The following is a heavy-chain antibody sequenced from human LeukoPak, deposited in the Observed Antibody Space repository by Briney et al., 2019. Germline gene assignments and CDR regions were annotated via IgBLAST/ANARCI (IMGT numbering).Heavy chain of an antibody. CDR1: GGSITTTNY. D-gene: IGHD1-26*01. Sequence: WETLSLTCGVSGGSITTTNYWSWVRQSPGRGLEWIGEISLSGYTAFNPSLRGRVTMSLDVSKNHLSLTLTSVTAADTAIYYCSRESGPYSPFGHWGQGILVTVTT. V-gene: IGHV4-4*02. CDR2: ISLSGYT. CDR3: SRESGPYSPFGH. J-gene: IGHJ4*02.